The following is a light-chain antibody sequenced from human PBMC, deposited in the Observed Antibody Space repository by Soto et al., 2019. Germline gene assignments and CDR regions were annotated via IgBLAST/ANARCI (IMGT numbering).Light chain of an antibody. J-gene: IGKJ5*01. CDR1: RDVGSD. CDR2: AAS. V-gene: IGKV1D-8*04. Sequence: MTQSPSSLSASVGEKIIITCRASRDVGSDVSWYQQKPGQAPKLLIYAASTLQSGVPSRFTGSGSVTDFTLTISSLQSEDFATYYCQQYYRFPFTFGQGTRLEIK. CDR3: QQYYRFPFT.